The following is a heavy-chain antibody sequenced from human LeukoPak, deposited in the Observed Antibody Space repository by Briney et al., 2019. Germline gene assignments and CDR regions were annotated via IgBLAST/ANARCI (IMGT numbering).Heavy chain of an antibody. D-gene: IGHD2-2*01. CDR2: IQARGYGGAT. CDR3: TRAPHPRCSSNGCYLDY. Sequence: GGSPRLSCSTSGFTFGDYAMTWVRQAPGKGLEWVGFIQARGYGGATKYAASVNGRFSISRDDSQSIANLQMNDLKTEDTAVYYCTRAPHPRCSSNGCYLDYWGQGTLVTVSS. J-gene: IGHJ4*02. V-gene: IGHV3-49*04. CDR1: GFTFGDYA.